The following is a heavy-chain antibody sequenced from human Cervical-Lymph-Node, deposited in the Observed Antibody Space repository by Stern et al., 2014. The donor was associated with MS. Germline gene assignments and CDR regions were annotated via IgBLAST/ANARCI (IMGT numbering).Heavy chain of an antibody. CDR2: INRSYDDT. Sequence: QVPLVESGAEVKKPGASVKVSCKASGFTFTNYYVHWVRQAPGQGLEWMGIINRSYDDTGYAQRFQGRLTVTRDPSSSTVYMELTSLRYDDTAVYYCALSAFDFWGQGTLVTVSS. J-gene: IGHJ4*02. V-gene: IGHV1-46*01. CDR3: ALSAFDF. D-gene: IGHD5/OR15-5a*01. CDR1: GFTFTNYY.